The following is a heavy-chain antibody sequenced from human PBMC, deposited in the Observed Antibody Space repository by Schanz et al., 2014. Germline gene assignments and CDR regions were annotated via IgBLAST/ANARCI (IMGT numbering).Heavy chain of an antibody. CDR2: IYNSGST. V-gene: IGHV4-39*01. CDR3: GRHPHYYGSGSGFDP. J-gene: IGHJ5*02. D-gene: IGHD3-10*01. CDR1: GGSISSSSYF. Sequence: QLQLQESGPGLVKPSETLSLTCTVSGGSISSSSYFWGWIRQPPGKGLEWIGSIYNSGSTYYNPPSKSRVSISGDTSKNQFSLKRSSVTAADTAVYYCGRHPHYYGSGSGFDPWGQGTLVTVSS.